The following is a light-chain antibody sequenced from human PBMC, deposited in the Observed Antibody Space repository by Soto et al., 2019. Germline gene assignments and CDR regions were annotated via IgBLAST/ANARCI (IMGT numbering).Light chain of an antibody. CDR1: QYINTR. J-gene: IGKJ1*01. Sequence: EIVLTHSPATLSSFPGDIFTLSCRASQYINTRLAWYQHRPGQAPRLLIYQTSIRAAGIPARFSASGSGTDFTLTISDVQPEDFALYYCHQRQSWPRTFGQGTKV. V-gene: IGKV3-11*01. CDR2: QTS. CDR3: HQRQSWPRT.